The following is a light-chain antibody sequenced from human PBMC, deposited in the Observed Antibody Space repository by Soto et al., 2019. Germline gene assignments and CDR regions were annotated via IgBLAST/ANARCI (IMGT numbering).Light chain of an antibody. CDR3: QQYGSSPPT. J-gene: IGKJ1*01. CDR1: RSVSNNY. V-gene: IGKV3-20*01. CDR2: GAS. Sequence: EIVLTQSPGTLSLSPGERATLSCRASRSVSNNYVAWYQRKPGQAPRLLIYGASSRATDIPRRFSGSGSGTDFTINITRLEPEDFAVYYCQQYGSSPPTFGQGTKVESK.